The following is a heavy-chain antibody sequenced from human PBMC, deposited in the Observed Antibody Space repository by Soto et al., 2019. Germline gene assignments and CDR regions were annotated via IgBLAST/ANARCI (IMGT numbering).Heavy chain of an antibody. J-gene: IGHJ6*02. CDR3: ASCKYNWNDEISYYYYGMDV. V-gene: IGHV1-69*13. Sequence: SVKVSCKASGGTFSSYAISCVRQAPGQGLEWMGGIIPIFGTANYAQKFQGRVTITADESTSTAYMELSSLRSEDTAVYYCASCKYNWNDEISYYYYGMDVWGQGTTVTVSS. CDR2: IIPIFGTA. D-gene: IGHD1-20*01. CDR1: GGTFSSYA.